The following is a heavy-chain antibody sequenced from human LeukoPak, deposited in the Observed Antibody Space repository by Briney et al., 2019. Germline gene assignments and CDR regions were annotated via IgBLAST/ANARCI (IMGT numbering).Heavy chain of an antibody. Sequence: SETLSLTCAVYGESFSGYYWSWLRQPPGKGLEWIGEINHSGSTNYNPSLKSRVTISVDTSKNQFSLKLSSVTAADTAVYYCARGGLRILGPTRWFDPWGQGTQVTVSS. CDR3: ARGGLRILGPTRWFDP. CDR2: INHSGST. D-gene: IGHD1-26*01. CDR1: GESFSGYY. V-gene: IGHV4-34*01. J-gene: IGHJ5*02.